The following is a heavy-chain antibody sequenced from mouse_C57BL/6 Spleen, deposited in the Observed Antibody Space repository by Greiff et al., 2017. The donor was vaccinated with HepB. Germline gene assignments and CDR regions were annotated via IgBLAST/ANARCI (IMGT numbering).Heavy chain of an antibody. V-gene: IGHV5-17*01. J-gene: IGHJ4*01. CDR3: ARRFGFGVVEYYAMDY. D-gene: IGHD1-1*01. Sequence: EVKVVESGGGLVKPGGSLKLSCAASGFTFSDYGMHWVRQAPEKGLEWVAYISSGSSTIYYADTVKGRFTISRDNAKNNLFLQMTSLRSDDTAMYYCARRFGFGVVEYYAMDYWGQGTSVTVSS. CDR2: ISSGSSTI. CDR1: GFTFSDYG.